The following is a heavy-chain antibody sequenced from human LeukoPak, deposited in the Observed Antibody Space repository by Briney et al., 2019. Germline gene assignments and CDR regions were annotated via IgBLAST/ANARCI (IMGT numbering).Heavy chain of an antibody. D-gene: IGHD5-24*01. J-gene: IGHJ4*02. CDR2: IRYDGSNK. Sequence: GGSLRLSCAASGFTFSSYGMHWVRQAPGKGLEWVAFIRYDGSNKYYADSVKGRFTISRDNSKNTLYLQMNSLRAEDTAVYYCARDGGRDGYNWFLFDYWGQGTLVTVSS. CDR1: GFTFSSYG. V-gene: IGHV3-30*02. CDR3: ARDGGRDGYNWFLFDY.